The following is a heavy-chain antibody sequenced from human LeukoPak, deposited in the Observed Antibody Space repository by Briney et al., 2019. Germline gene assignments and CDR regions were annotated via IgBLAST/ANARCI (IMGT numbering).Heavy chain of an antibody. D-gene: IGHD6-13*01. J-gene: IGHJ4*02. CDR3: ARDLSSSWYFPFDS. Sequence: GRSLRLSCAASEFTFSSYAMHWVRQAPGKGLEWVAAISYDGSNKYYADSVKGRFTISRDNSKNTLYLQMNSLRAEDTAVYYCARDLSSSWYFPFDSWGQGTLVTVSS. V-gene: IGHV3-30-3*01. CDR2: ISYDGSNK. CDR1: EFTFSSYA.